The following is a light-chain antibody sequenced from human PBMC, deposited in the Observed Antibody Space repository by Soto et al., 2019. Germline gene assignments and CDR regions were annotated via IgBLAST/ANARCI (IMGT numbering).Light chain of an antibody. V-gene: IGKV1-5*01. J-gene: IGKJ1*01. Sequence: IKMTQSPSSLSSSVGDRVTITCRATQTIDTRLAWYQQKPGEAPKLLIYDASSLENGVPSRFSGSGSGTEFTLTISGLQPDDFAPYYCQQYDTYRATFGLGTKVDIK. CDR2: DAS. CDR3: QQYDTYRAT. CDR1: QTIDTR.